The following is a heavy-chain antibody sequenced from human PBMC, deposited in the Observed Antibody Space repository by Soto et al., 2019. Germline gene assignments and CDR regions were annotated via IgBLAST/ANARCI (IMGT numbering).Heavy chain of an antibody. CDR1: GCTFNDYY. D-gene: IGHD6-13*01. J-gene: IGHJ6*02. V-gene: IGHV3-11*05. Sequence: GGSLRISCAASGCTFNDYYMSWIRQAPGKGLEWVSYISSSSSYTNYADSVKGRFTISRDDAKNSLYLQMNSLRAEDTAVYYCARDRAAAASMDVWGQGTTVTVSS. CDR3: ARDRAAAASMDV. CDR2: ISSSSSYT.